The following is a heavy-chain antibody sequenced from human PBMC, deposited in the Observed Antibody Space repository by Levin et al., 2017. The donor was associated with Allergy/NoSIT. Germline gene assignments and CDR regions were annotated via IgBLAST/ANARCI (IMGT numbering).Heavy chain of an antibody. Sequence: GESLKISCAASGFTFSSYRMNWVRQAPGKGLEWVSSISSSGSYIYNADSLKGRFTISRDNAKNSLYLQMNSLRAEDTAVYHCARTIRGVVVLPYFEYWGQGTLVTVSS. CDR1: GFTFSSYR. J-gene: IGHJ4*02. CDR3: ARTIRGVVVLPYFEY. CDR2: ISSSGSYI. V-gene: IGHV3-21*01. D-gene: IGHD3-16*02.